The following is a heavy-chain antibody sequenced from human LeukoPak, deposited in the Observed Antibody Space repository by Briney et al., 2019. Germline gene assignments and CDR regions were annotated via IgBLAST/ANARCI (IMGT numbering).Heavy chain of an antibody. V-gene: IGHV3-7*01. CDR1: QFTFCSYW. D-gene: IGHD3-22*01. Sequence: GGAPRIFSAASQFTFCSYWMRGVRPAPGEGREGGAPQNQDGSQKYYVDSVKGRFTISRDNAENLLFLQMNSLRAEDTALYYCATYADSSGSYYSDYWGRGTLVTVSS. J-gene: IGHJ4*02. CDR3: ATYADSSGSYYSDY. CDR2: QNQDGSQK.